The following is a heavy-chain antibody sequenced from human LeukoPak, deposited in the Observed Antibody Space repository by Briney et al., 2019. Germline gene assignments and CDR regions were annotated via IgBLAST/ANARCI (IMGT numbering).Heavy chain of an antibody. J-gene: IGHJ4*02. CDR3: ARHGEGIVVVPAAMGF. CDR2: ISSSSYI. CDR1: GFTFSSYS. Sequence: GGSLRLSCAASGFTFSSYSMNWVRQAPGKGLEWVSSISSSSYIYYADSVKGRFTISRDNAKNSLYLQMNSLRAEDTAVYYCARHGEGIVVVPAAMGFWGQGTLVTVSS. V-gene: IGHV3-21*01. D-gene: IGHD2-2*01.